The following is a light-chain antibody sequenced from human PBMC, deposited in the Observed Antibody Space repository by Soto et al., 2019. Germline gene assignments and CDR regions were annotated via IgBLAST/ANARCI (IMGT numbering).Light chain of an antibody. CDR3: RSYADSNYV. Sequence: QSLRARPPSSPGSAGQGVTISCTGPSSDVGDYDYVSWYQQYPGKAPKLIIYEVSRRPSGVPDRFSGSKTGNTASLTVFGLQAEDEADYYCRSYADSNYVFGTGTKVTVL. V-gene: IGLV2-8*01. J-gene: IGLJ1*01. CDR2: EVS. CDR1: SSDVGDYDY.